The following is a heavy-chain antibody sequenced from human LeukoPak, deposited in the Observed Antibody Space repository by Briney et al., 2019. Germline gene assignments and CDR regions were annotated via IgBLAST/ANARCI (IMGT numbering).Heavy chain of an antibody. CDR2: ISAYNGNT. J-gene: IGHJ4*02. CDR1: GYTFTSYG. CDR3: ATPGGGNVYFDY. V-gene: IGHV1-18*01. D-gene: IGHD3-16*01. Sequence: ASVKVSCKASGYTFTSYGISWVRQAPGQGLEWMGWISAYNGNTNYAQKLQGRVTITTDESTSTAYMELSSLRSEDTAVYYCATPGGGNVYFDYWGQGTLVTVSS.